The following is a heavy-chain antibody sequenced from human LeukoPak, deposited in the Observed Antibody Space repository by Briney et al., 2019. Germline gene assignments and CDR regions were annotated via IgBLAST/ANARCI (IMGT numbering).Heavy chain of an antibody. V-gene: IGHV4-30-4*08. Sequence: SQTLSLTCTVSRGSISSGDYYWSWIRQPPGKGLEWIGYIYYSGSTYYNPSLKSRVTISVDTSKNQFSLKLSSVTAADTAVYYCAREVAGYYDSSGYFDIWGQGTMVTVSS. CDR1: RGSISSGDYY. CDR2: IYYSGST. D-gene: IGHD3-22*01. J-gene: IGHJ3*02. CDR3: AREVAGYYDSSGYFDI.